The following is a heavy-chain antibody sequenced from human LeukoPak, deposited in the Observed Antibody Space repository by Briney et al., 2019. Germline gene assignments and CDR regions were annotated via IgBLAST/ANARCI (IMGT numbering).Heavy chain of an antibody. CDR1: GYTLTELS. D-gene: IGHD1-26*01. V-gene: IGHV1-24*01. CDR3: ATASSVIVGATGGRQFDP. CDR2: FDPEDGET. J-gene: IGHJ5*02. Sequence: ASVKVSCKVSGYTLTELSMHWVRQAPGKGLEWMGGFDPEDGETIYAQKFQGRVTMTEDTSTDTAYMELSSLRSEDTAVYYCATASSVIVGATGGRQFDPWGQGTLVTVSS.